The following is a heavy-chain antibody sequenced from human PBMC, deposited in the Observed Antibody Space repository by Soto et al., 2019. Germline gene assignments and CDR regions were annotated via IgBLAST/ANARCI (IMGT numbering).Heavy chain of an antibody. CDR1: GGSISSGGYY. V-gene: IGHV4-31*03. Sequence: QVQLQESGPGLVKPSQTLSLTCTVSGGSISSGGYYWSWIRQHPGKGLEWIGYIYYSGSTYYNPSLKSRVTISVDTSKNQFSLKLSSVTAADTAVYYCARADWASLQLEFFSFDYWGQGTLVTVSS. J-gene: IGHJ4*02. CDR3: ARADWASLQLEFFSFDY. D-gene: IGHD6-6*01. CDR2: IYYSGST.